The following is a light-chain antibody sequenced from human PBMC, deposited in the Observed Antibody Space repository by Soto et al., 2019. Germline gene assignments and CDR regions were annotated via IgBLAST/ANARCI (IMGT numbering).Light chain of an antibody. Sequence: DIQMTQSPSSLSASVGDRVTITCRASQGISRYLNWYQQKPGKAPKVLIYAASNLEGGVPSRFSGSGSGTDFSLTISSLQAGDFATYFCQETFTTPYTFGQGTKVDIK. J-gene: IGKJ2*01. V-gene: IGKV1-39*01. CDR1: QGISRY. CDR2: AAS. CDR3: QETFTTPYT.